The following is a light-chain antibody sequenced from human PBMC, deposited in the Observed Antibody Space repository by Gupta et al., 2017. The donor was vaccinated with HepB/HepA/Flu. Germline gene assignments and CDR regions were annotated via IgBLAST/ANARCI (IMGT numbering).Light chain of an antibody. CDR1: QSVSADY. CDR2: DAS. J-gene: IGKJ5*01. CDR3: QQYDSKSPART. Sequence: LTQSPGTLSLSPGERATLSCRASQSVSADYVAGYQQQPGQTTRILINDASGRATGIPERSSGRGSVTNFTRITSSLEPEEFSGDYWQQYDSKSPARTFGQGTQLEIK. V-gene: IGKV3-20*01.